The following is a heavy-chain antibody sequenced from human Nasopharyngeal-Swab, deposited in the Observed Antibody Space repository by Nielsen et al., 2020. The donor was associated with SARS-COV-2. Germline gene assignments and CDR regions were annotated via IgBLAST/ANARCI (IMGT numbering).Heavy chain of an antibody. V-gene: IGHV3-7*01. CDR2: IKQDGSEK. J-gene: IGHJ4*02. CDR1: GFTFSSYW. CDR3: AKALSSSLLWFGELLYPFDY. Sequence: GESLKISCAASGFTFSSYWMSWVRQAPGKGLEWVANIKQDGSEKYYVDSVKGRFTISRDNAKNSLYLQMNSLRVEDTAVYYCAKALSSSLLWFGELLYPFDYWGQGTLVNVSS. D-gene: IGHD3-10*01.